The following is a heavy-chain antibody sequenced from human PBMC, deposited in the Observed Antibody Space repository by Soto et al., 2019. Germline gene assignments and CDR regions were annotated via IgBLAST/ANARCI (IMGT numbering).Heavy chain of an antibody. J-gene: IGHJ5*02. Sequence: PSETLSLTCSVSGGSISSIDYFWSWIRQPPGKGLEWIGFIYHTGTTYYNPSLRSRVTISIDTSKSQFSMKLNSVTAADTAVYYCPRVMAAMQNWLDPWGQGTLVT. CDR3: PRVMAAMQNWLDP. CDR1: GGSISSIDYF. V-gene: IGHV4-30-4*01. CDR2: IYHTGTT. D-gene: IGHD2-2*01.